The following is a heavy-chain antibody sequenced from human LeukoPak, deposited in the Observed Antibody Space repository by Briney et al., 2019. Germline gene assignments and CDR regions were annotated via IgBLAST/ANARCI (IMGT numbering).Heavy chain of an antibody. V-gene: IGHV1-2*02. Sequence: GASVKVSCKASGYTFTGYYMHWVRQAPGQGLEWMGWINPNSGGTNYAQKFQGRVTMTRGTSISTAYMELSRLRSDDTAVYYCAREGDHVEMATMGLGYWGQGTLVTVSS. CDR3: AREGDHVEMATMGLGY. CDR1: GYTFTGYY. D-gene: IGHD5-24*01. J-gene: IGHJ4*02. CDR2: INPNSGGT.